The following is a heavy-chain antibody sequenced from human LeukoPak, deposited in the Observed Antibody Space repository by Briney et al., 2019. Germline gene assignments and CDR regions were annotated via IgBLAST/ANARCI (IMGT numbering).Heavy chain of an antibody. CDR1: GGSISSYY. D-gene: IGHD5-24*01. J-gene: IGHJ6*03. CDR2: IYYSGST. V-gene: IGHV4-59*01. Sequence: PSETLSLTCTVSGGSISSYYWSWIRQPPGKGLEWIGYIYYSGSTNYNPSLKSRVTISVDTSKNQFSLKLSSVTAADTAVYYCARSRRDGYNYRYYYYMDVWGKGTTVTVSS. CDR3: ARSRRDGYNYRYYYYMDV.